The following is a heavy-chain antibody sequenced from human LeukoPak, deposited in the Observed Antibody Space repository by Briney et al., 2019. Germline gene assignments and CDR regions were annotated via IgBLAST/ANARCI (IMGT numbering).Heavy chain of an antibody. Sequence: GGSLRLSCAASGFTVSSNYMSWVRQAPGKGLEWVSGIYSGGSTYYADSVKGRFTISRDNSKNTLYLQMNSLRAEDTAVYYCASGSGSYHTPYYYMDVWGTGTTVTVSS. CDR1: GFTVSSNY. D-gene: IGHD3-10*01. CDR2: IYSGGST. J-gene: IGHJ6*03. V-gene: IGHV3-53*01. CDR3: ASGSGSYHTPYYYMDV.